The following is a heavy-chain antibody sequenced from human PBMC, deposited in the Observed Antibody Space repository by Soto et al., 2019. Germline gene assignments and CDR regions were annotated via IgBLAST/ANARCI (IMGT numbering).Heavy chain of an antibody. J-gene: IGHJ3*02. CDR3: AHTFDTAMVHAFDI. D-gene: IGHD5-18*01. Sequence: QITLKESGPTLVKPTQTLTLTCTFSGFSLSTSGVAVGWIRQPPGQTLEWLALIYWDDDKRYSPSLKSRLTITKHTSKSQVVLTMTNMHPMDTATYSCAHTFDTAMVHAFDIWGQGTTVTVSS. CDR1: GFSLSTSGVA. V-gene: IGHV2-5*02. CDR2: IYWDDDK.